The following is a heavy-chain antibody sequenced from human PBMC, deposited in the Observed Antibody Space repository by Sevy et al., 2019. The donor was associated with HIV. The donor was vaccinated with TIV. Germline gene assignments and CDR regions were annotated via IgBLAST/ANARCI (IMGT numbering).Heavy chain of an antibody. CDR1: GGSISSSSYY. J-gene: IGHJ3*02. CDR2: IYYSGST. Sequence: SETLSLTCTVSGGSISSSSYYWGWIRQPPGKGLEWIGSIYYSGSTYYNPSLKSRVTISVDASKNQFSLKLSSVTAADTAVYYCARHGHGWYEDAFDIWGQGTMVTVSS. CDR3: ARHGHGWYEDAFDI. V-gene: IGHV4-39*01. D-gene: IGHD6-19*01.